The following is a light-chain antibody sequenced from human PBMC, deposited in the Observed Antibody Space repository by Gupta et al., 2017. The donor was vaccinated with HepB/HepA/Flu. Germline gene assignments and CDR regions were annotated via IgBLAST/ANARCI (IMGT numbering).Light chain of an antibody. V-gene: IGLV3-21*04. J-gene: IGLJ2*01. Sequence: SYVLTQPPSVSVAPGKTARITCGGNNIGSKSVHWYQQKPGQAPGLVIYYDSDRPSGIPERFSGSNSGNTATLTISRVEAGEEADYYCQVWDSRSDHPVVFGGGTKLTVL. CDR2: YDS. CDR3: QVWDSRSDHPVV. CDR1: NIGSKS.